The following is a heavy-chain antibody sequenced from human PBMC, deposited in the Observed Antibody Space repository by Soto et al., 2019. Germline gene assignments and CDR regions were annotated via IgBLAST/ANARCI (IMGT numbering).Heavy chain of an antibody. Sequence: PGESLKISCKASGYSFTNYWIGWVRQMPGKGLELMGIMYPGDSDTRYSPSFQGQVTISADKSVSTAYLQWSRLKASDTAMYYCARQEGSNWYVDYWGQGTLVTVSS. J-gene: IGHJ4*02. D-gene: IGHD4-4*01. CDR1: GYSFTNYW. CDR2: MYPGDSDT. V-gene: IGHV5-51*01. CDR3: ARQEGSNWYVDY.